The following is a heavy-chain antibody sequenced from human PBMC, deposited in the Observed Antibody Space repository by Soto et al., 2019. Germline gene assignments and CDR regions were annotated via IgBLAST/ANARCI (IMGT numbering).Heavy chain of an antibody. CDR3: ARHIALSGSFPFDY. J-gene: IGHJ4*02. CDR2: IYYSGST. Sequence: PSETLCLTCTVSGGSISSYYWSWIRQPPGKGLEWIGYIYYSGSTNYNPSLKSRVTISVNTSENQFSLKLSSVTAADTAVYYCARHIALSGSFPFDYWGQGTLVTVSS. CDR1: GGSISSYY. D-gene: IGHD3-3*01. V-gene: IGHV4-59*08.